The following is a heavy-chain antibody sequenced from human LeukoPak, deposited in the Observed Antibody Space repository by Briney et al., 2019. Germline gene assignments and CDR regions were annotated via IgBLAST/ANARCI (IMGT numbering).Heavy chain of an antibody. CDR3: ATVHWDKAFDI. D-gene: IGHD7-27*01. J-gene: IGHJ3*02. V-gene: IGHV3-48*03. CDR2: ISSSGSTK. CDR1: GFIFSSYE. Sequence: GGSLRLSCEASGFIFSSYEMNWVRQAPGKGLEWVSYISSSGSTKYYADSVKGRFTISRDNAKNSLYLQMNSLRAEDTAVYYCATVHWDKAFDIWGQGTMVTVSS.